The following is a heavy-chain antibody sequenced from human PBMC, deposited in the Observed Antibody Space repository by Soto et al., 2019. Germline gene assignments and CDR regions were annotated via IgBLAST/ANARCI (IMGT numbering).Heavy chain of an antibody. J-gene: IGHJ5*02. CDR1: GYTFTSYG. CDR3: ARVVVVAARGPWFDP. V-gene: IGHV1-18*04. Sequence: ASVKVSCKASGYTFTSYGISWVRQAPGQGLEWMGWISAYNGNTNYAQKLQGRVTMTTDTSTSTAYMELRSLRSDDTAVYYGARVVVVAARGPWFDPWGQGTLVTVSS. CDR2: ISAYNGNT. D-gene: IGHD2-15*01.